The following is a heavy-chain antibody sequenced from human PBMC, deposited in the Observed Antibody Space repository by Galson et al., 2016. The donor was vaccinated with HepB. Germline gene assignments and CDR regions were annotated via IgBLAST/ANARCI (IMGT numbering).Heavy chain of an antibody. CDR2: VRASGNGGST. D-gene: IGHD3-22*01. Sequence: SLRLSCAASGFTSSNYDMSWVRQAPGKGLQWVSVVRASGNGGSTHYADSGEGRFTISRDNSKNTLYLQMNSLRAEDTAVYYCAILGMYYRDSSDYFTEDFWGQGTLVTVSS. J-gene: IGHJ4*02. CDR1: GFTSSNYD. V-gene: IGHV3-23*01. CDR3: AILGMYYRDSSDYFTEDF.